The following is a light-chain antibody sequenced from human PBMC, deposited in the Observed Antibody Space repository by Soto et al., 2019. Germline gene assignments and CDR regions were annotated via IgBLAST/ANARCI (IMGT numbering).Light chain of an antibody. CDR3: AAWDDSLDAYV. CDR2: SSY. V-gene: IGLV1-44*01. Sequence: QSALTQPPSASGTPGQRVSISCSGSRSNIGTNTVNWYQQFPGTAPKLLIFSSYLRLSGVPDRFSASRSGASASLAISGLQSEDEADYYCAAWDDSLDAYVFGSGTKVTVL. CDR1: RSNIGTNT. J-gene: IGLJ1*01.